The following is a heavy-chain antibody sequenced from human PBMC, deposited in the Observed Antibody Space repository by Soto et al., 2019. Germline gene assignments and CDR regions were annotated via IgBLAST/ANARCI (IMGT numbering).Heavy chain of an antibody. V-gene: IGHV3-7*04. J-gene: IGHJ6*02. CDR3: ARGIVVVTAPPYYYYGMDV. CDR2: IKQDGSEK. Sequence: PGGSLRLSCVISGFTFSNYWMSWVRQAPGKGLEWVANIKQDGSEKYYVDSVKGRFTISRDNAKNSLYLQMNSLRAEDTAVYYCARGIVVVTAPPYYYYGMDVWGQGTTVTVSS. D-gene: IGHD2-21*02. CDR1: GFTFSNYW.